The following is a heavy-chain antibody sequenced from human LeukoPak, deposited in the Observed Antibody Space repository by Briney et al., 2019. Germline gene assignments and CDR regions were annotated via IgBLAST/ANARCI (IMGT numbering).Heavy chain of an antibody. J-gene: IGHJ4*02. CDR3: ARGRHYYYDSSGHTQAYYFDY. Sequence: ASVKVSCKASGYTFTSYGISWVRQAPGQGLEWMGWISAYNGNTNYAQKLQGRVTMTTDTSTSTAHMELRSLRSDDTAVYYCARGRHYYYDSSGHTQAYYFDYWGQGTLVTVSS. CDR2: ISAYNGNT. D-gene: IGHD3-22*01. V-gene: IGHV1-18*01. CDR1: GYTFTSYG.